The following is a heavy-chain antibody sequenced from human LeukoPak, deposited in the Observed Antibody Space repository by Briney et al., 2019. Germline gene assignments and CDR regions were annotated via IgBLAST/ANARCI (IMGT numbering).Heavy chain of an antibody. Sequence: SSETLSLTCTVSGGSVSSSSYHWGWIRQPPGKGLEWIGEINHSGSTNYNPSLKSRVTISVDTSKNQFSLKLSSVTAADTAVYYCARLYYDILTGYYIGWFDPWGQGTLVTVSS. CDR3: ARLYYDILTGYYIGWFDP. D-gene: IGHD3-9*01. CDR1: GGSVSSSSYH. CDR2: INHSGST. V-gene: IGHV4-39*07. J-gene: IGHJ5*02.